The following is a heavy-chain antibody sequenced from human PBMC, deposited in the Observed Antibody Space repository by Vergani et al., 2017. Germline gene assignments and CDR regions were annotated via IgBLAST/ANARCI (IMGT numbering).Heavy chain of an antibody. CDR3: ARRGSSWSLGFFYLDP. J-gene: IGHJ5*02. CDR2: INHSGST. V-gene: IGHV4-34*01. CDR1: GGSFSGYY. D-gene: IGHD6-13*01. Sequence: QVQLQQWGAGLLKPSETLSLTCAVYGGSFSGYYWSWIRQPPGKGLEWIGEINHSGSTNYNPSLKSRVTRSVDTSKNQFSLKLSSVTAADTAVYYWARRGSSWSLGFFYLDPWGQGTLVTVSS.